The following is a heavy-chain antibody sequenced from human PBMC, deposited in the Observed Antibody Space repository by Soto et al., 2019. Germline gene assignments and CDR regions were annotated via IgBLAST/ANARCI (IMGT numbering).Heavy chain of an antibody. J-gene: IGHJ5*02. D-gene: IGHD2-15*01. Sequence: PSETLSLTCTVSGGSISSYYWSWIRQPPGKGLEWIGYIYYSGSTNYNPSLKSRVTISVDTSKNQFSLKLSSVTAADTAVYYCAREAVGASRRDSWLACWRQGTMVPV. CDR2: IYYSGST. CDR1: GGSISSYY. V-gene: IGHV4-59*01. CDR3: AREAVGASRRDSWLAC.